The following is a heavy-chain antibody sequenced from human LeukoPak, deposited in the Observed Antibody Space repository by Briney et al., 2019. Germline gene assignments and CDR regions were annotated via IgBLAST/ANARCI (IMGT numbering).Heavy chain of an antibody. D-gene: IGHD3-9*01. V-gene: IGHV4-34*01. J-gene: IGHJ3*02. CDR1: GGSFSGYY. CDR2: INHSGST. CDR3: ARVRLHLTGYYREVKHLDI. Sequence: SETLSLTCAVYGGSFSGYYWSWIRQPPGKGLEWIGEINHSGSTNYNPSLKSRVTISVDTSENQFSLKLSSVTAADTAVYYCARVRLHLTGYYREVKHLDIWGQGTMVTVSS.